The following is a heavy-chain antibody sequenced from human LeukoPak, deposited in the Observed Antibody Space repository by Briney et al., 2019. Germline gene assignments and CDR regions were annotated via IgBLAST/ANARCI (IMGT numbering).Heavy chain of an antibody. CDR3: ASITIFDP. J-gene: IGHJ5*02. Sequence: PSETLSLTCTVSGGSISDYYWNWMRQPPGKGLEWIGYIYYSGRTNYNPSLKSRVSISVDTSKNQFSLKLSSVTAADTAVYYCASITIFDPWGQGTLVTVSS. CDR1: GGSISDYY. D-gene: IGHD3-3*01. V-gene: IGHV4-59*01. CDR2: IYYSGRT.